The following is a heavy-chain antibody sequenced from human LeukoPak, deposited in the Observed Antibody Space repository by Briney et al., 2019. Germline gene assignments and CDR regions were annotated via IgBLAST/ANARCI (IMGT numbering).Heavy chain of an antibody. D-gene: IGHD1-26*01. CDR1: GYTFTSYD. J-gene: IGHJ4*02. Sequence: WASVKVSCKAFGYTFTSYDINWVRQATGQGLEWMGWMNPNSGNTGYAQKFQGRVTMTRNTSISTAYMELSSLRSEDTAVYYCARDGSYYEGFDYWGQGTLVTVSS. CDR2: MNPNSGNT. V-gene: IGHV1-8*01. CDR3: ARDGSYYEGFDY.